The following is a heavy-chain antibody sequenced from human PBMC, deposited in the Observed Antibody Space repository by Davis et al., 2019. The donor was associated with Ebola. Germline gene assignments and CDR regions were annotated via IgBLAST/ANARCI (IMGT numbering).Heavy chain of an antibody. CDR3: ARREWPDQYYYYGMDV. CDR2: IDPSDSYT. J-gene: IGHJ6*02. CDR1: GYGFTSYW. Sequence: GESLKISCKGSGYGFTSYWISWVRQIPGKGLEWMGRIDPSDSYTNYSPSFQGHVTISADKSISTAYLQWSSLKASDTAMYYCARREWPDQYYYYGMDVWGQGTTVTVSS. V-gene: IGHV5-10-1*01. D-gene: IGHD1-14*01.